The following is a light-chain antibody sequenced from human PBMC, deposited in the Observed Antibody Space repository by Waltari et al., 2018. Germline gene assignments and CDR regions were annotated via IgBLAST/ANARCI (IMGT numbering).Light chain of an antibody. J-gene: IGKJ1*01. CDR3: QQHGTLPAT. CDR1: QSFGRSS. CDR2: RAS. Sequence: EIVLTQSPGTASLSPGERVTLSCRARQSFGRSSLAWYQQKPGQAPRLVIHRASRRATGIPDMFSGSGSGTDFSLTISRLEPEDFAVYYCQQHGTLPATFGQGTKVEIK. V-gene: IGKV3-20*01.